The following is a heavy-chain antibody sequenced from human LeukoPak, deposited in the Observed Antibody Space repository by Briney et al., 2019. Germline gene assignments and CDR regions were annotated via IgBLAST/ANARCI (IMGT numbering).Heavy chain of an antibody. D-gene: IGHD3-22*01. V-gene: IGHV1-3*03. CDR2: INAGNGNT. CDR3: ARDSYYDSSGYWDAFDI. Sequence: GASVKVSCKASGYTFTSYGISWVRQAPGQRLEWMGWINAGNGNTKYSQEFQGRVTITRDTSASTAYMELSSLRSEDMAVYYCARDSYYDSSGYWDAFDIWGQGTMVTVSS. J-gene: IGHJ3*02. CDR1: GYTFTSYG.